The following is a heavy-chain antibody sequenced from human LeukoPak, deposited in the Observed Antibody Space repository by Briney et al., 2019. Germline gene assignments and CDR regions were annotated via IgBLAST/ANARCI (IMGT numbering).Heavy chain of an antibody. V-gene: IGHV3-48*03. Sequence: GGSLRLSCAASGFTFSSYEMNWVRQAPGKGLEWVSYISSSGRTKYYADSVKGRFTISRDNAKNSLDLQMNSLRAEDTAVYYCAKDDAWLQYNDWGQGTLVTVSS. J-gene: IGHJ4*02. CDR1: GFTFSSYE. CDR3: AKDDAWLQYND. D-gene: IGHD5-24*01. CDR2: ISSSGRTK.